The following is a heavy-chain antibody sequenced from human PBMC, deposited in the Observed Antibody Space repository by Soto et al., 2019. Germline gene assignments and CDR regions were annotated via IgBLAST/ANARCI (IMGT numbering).Heavy chain of an antibody. CDR1: GYTLTELS. J-gene: IGHJ5*02. D-gene: IGHD6-13*01. CDR3: ATGAIAAGWFDP. Sequence: GASVKVSCKVSGYTLTELSMHWVRQAPGKGLEWMGGFDPEDGETIYAQKFQGRVTMTEDTSTDTAYMELSSLRSEDTAVYYCATGAIAAGWFDPWGHGTLVTVSS. CDR2: FDPEDGET. V-gene: IGHV1-24*01.